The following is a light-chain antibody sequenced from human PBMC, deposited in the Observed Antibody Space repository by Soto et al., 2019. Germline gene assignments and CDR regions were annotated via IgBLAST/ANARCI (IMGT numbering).Light chain of an antibody. V-gene: IGKV1-5*03. CDR3: QQYNSYSGT. Sequence: DIQMTQSPSTLSASVVDRVTITLRASQSISSWLAWYQQKPGKAPKLLIYKASSLESGVPSRFSGSGSGTEFTLTISSLQPDDFATYYCQQYNSYSGTFGQGTKVDIK. CDR2: KAS. CDR1: QSISSW. J-gene: IGKJ1*01.